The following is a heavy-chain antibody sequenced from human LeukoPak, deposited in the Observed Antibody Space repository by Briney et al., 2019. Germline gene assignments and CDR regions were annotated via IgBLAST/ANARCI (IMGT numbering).Heavy chain of an antibody. Sequence: GGSLRLSCAASGFTFDDYTMHWVRQAPGKGLEWVSLISWDGGSTYYADSVKGRLTISRDKSKNSLYLQMNSLRTEDSALYYCANLNSVGYWGQGTLVTVSS. V-gene: IGHV3-43*01. CDR2: ISWDGGST. CDR3: ANLNSVGY. CDR1: GFTFDDYT. D-gene: IGHD1-7*01. J-gene: IGHJ4*02.